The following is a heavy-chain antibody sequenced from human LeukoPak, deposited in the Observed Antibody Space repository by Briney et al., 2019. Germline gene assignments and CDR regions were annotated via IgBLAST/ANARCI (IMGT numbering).Heavy chain of an antibody. J-gene: IGHJ6*02. Sequence: GGSLRLSCAASGLTFSSYGMHWVRQAPGKGLEWVAVISYDGSNKYYADSVKGRFTISRDNSKNTLYLQMNSLRAEDTAVYYCAKDLWVVVVAAINPDYYGMDVWGQGTTVTVSS. D-gene: IGHD2-15*01. V-gene: IGHV3-30*18. CDR1: GLTFSSYG. CDR2: ISYDGSNK. CDR3: AKDLWVVVVAAINPDYYGMDV.